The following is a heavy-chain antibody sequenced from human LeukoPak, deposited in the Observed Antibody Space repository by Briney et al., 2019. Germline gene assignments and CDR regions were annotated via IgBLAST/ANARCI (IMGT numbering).Heavy chain of an antibody. CDR2: IYYSGST. Sequence: SETLSLTCTVSGGSISSSSYYWGWIRQPPGKGLEWIGYIYYSGSTNYNPSLKSRVTISVDTSKNQFSLKLSSVTAADTAVYYCARGPLYYDILTGYSYYYYYYMDVWGKGTTVTVSS. CDR3: ARGPLYYDILTGYSYYYYYYMDV. CDR1: GGSISSSSYY. D-gene: IGHD3-9*01. J-gene: IGHJ6*03. V-gene: IGHV4-61*05.